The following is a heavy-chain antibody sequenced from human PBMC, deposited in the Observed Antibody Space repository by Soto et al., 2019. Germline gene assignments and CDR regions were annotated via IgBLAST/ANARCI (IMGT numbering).Heavy chain of an antibody. D-gene: IGHD2-2*01. J-gene: IGHJ6*02. CDR2: ISAYNGNI. Sequence: ASVKVSCKASGYSFNSYDICWVRQAPGQGLEWMGWISAYNGNINYAQKFQGRVTMTTDTPTSTAYMELRSLRSDDTAVYYCARQYSLSTRFYSVGHHYVMDVWG. CDR1: GYSFNSYD. V-gene: IGHV1-18*01. CDR3: ARQYSLSTRFYSVGHHYVMDV.